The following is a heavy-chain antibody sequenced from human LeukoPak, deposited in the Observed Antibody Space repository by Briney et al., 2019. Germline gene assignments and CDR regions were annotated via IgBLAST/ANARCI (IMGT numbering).Heavy chain of an antibody. J-gene: IGHJ6*02. D-gene: IGHD4-17*01. V-gene: IGHV3-11*01. CDR2: ISSSGSTI. CDR1: GFTFSDYY. CDR3: ARVRVTTTLKYYYYGMDV. Sequence: GGSLRLSCAASGFTFSDYYMSWIRQAPGKGLGWVSYISSSGSTIYYADSVKGRFTISRDNAKNSLYLQMNSLRAEDTAVYYCARVRVTTTLKYYYYGMDVWGQGTTVTVSS.